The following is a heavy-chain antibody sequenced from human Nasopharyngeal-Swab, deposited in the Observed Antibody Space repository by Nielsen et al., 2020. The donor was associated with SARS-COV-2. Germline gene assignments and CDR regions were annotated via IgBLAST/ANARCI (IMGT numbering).Heavy chain of an antibody. V-gene: IGHV4-34*01. Sequence: SETLSLTCGVYGGSFSSYYWSWIRQPPGKGLEWIGEINHSGSTNYNPSLERRVTISVDTSKNQFSLKLSSVTAADTAVYYCARGRRDFVVALGAQFDYWGQGTLVTVSS. J-gene: IGHJ4*02. CDR1: GGSFSSYY. D-gene: IGHD2-15*01. CDR2: INHSGST. CDR3: ARGRRDFVVALGAQFDY.